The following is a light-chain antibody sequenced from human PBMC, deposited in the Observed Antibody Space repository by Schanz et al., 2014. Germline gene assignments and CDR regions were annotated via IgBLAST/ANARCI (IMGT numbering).Light chain of an antibody. J-gene: IGLJ3*02. CDR1: SGSVSTSYY. Sequence: QAVVTQEPSFSVSPGGTVTLTCGLSSGSVSTSYYPSWYQETPGQAPRTLIYNTDTRASGVPDRFSGSILGNKAAVSSTVAQADEESDYCCVLYLGRGSWGFGGGAKLTVL. CDR2: NTD. V-gene: IGLV8-61*01. CDR3: VLYLGRGSWG.